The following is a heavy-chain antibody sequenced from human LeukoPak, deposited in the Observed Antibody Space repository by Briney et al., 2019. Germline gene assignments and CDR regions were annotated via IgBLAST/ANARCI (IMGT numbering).Heavy chain of an antibody. Sequence: SETLSLTCTVSGGSISSYYWSWIRQPAGKGLEWIGRIYTSGSTNYNPSLKSRVTMSVDTSKNQFSLKLSSVTAADTAVYYCARVRNGRVSYYYYYHMDVWGKGTTVTVSS. V-gene: IGHV4-4*07. CDR1: GGSISSYY. D-gene: IGHD6-6*01. J-gene: IGHJ6*03. CDR3: ARVRNGRVSYYYYYHMDV. CDR2: IYTSGST.